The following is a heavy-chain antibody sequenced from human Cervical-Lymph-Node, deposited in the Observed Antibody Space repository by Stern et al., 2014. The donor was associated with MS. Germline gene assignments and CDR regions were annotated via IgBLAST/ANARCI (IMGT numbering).Heavy chain of an antibody. V-gene: IGHV4-31*03. Sequence: QVQLQESGPGLVKPSQTLSLTCSVSGGSITSVTYYWSWIRQHPGKGLEWIGYIYYSGRSYYNPSLKSRVTISIDTSKNKFSLNLSSVTAAADTAVYYCARVSRPFGGVFLIGDYFDLWGQGTLVTVSS. CDR2: IYYSGRS. CDR3: ARVSRPFGGVFLIGDYFDL. D-gene: IGHD3-16*01. CDR1: GGSITSVTYY. J-gene: IGHJ4*02.